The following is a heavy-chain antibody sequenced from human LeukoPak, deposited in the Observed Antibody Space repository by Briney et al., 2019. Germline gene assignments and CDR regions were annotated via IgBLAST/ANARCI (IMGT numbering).Heavy chain of an antibody. CDR2: IHQHGSER. D-gene: IGHD4-17*01. J-gene: IGHJ4*02. Sequence: GGSLRLSCAASGFTFSDYWMNWVRQAPGKGLEVVANIHQHGSERFYVDSVKGRFTISRDNAKNSLYLQMNSLRADDTAVYYCATQGWATVTTKADYWGQGTLVTVSS. CDR3: ATQGWATVTTKADY. V-gene: IGHV3-7*03. CDR1: GFTFSDYW.